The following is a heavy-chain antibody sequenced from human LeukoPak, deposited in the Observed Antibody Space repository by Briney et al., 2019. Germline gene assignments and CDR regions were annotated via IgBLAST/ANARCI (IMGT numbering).Heavy chain of an antibody. CDR3: AREDYDSTGYYFNWFDP. J-gene: IGHJ5*02. Sequence: SVKVSCKTSGYTFSTYYMHWVRQAPGQGLEWMGRINPNSGGTNYAQKFQGRVTMTRDTSISTAYLELSRLRSDDTAVYYCAREDYDSTGYYFNWFDPWGQGTLVTVSS. D-gene: IGHD3-22*01. V-gene: IGHV1-2*06. CDR2: INPNSGGT. CDR1: GYTFSTYY.